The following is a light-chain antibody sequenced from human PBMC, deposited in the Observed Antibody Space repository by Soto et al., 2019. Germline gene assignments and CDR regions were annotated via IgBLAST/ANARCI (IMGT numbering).Light chain of an antibody. V-gene: IGKV3-20*01. Sequence: SVSTHSPGPLSCSTGERATLSCSASKPVSSSFLAWYQQTPGKAPKLLIYAASSRDSGIPYRFSGSGSGTEFTLTISRLQSEDFATYYCQQSYTTPLTFGGGTKVDIK. CDR3: QQSYTTPLT. CDR1: KPVSSSF. J-gene: IGKJ4*01. CDR2: AAS.